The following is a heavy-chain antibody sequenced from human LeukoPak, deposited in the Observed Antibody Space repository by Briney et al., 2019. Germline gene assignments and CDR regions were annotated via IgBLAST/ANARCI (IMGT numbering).Heavy chain of an antibody. CDR2: ISAYNGNT. Sequence: ASVKVSCKASGYTFTSNGISWVRQPHGQGLEWMGGISAYNGNTNYAQKLQGRVTMTTDTSTSTAYMELRSLRSDDTAVYYCARARYCSSTSCPGSYFDYWGQGTLVTVSS. CDR3: ARARYCSSTSCPGSYFDY. J-gene: IGHJ4*02. V-gene: IGHV1-18*01. D-gene: IGHD2-2*01. CDR1: GYTFTSNG.